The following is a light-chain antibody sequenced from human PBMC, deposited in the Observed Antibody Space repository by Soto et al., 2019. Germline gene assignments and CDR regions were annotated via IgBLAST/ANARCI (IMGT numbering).Light chain of an antibody. Sequence: DIVMTQSPDSLAVSLGERATINCKSSQSVLYSSNNKNYLAWYQQKPGEPPKLLIYWASTRESGVPDRFSGRGSGKDFTLTFSSQQAEDVAVYYCQQYYSTHWTFGQGTKVEIK. J-gene: IGKJ1*01. CDR3: QQYYSTHWT. V-gene: IGKV4-1*01. CDR1: QSVLYSSNNKNY. CDR2: WAS.